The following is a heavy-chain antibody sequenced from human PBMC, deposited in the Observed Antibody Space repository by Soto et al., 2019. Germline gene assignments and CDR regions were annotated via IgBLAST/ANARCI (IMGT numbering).Heavy chain of an antibody. V-gene: IGHV1-69*01. CDR2: FLPPFNIT. Sequence: QVQLVQSGAEVKKPGSSVKVSCKTSGGTLKNQAITWVRQAPGQGLEWMGGFLPPFNITNYAEKFQGRLTITADEAPKTSYMELGSLTSADTAVYFCASPTPPRIVLAFEVWGQGTMVTVSS. CDR1: GGTLKNQA. D-gene: IGHD3-22*01. J-gene: IGHJ3*01. CDR3: ASPTPPRIVLAFEV.